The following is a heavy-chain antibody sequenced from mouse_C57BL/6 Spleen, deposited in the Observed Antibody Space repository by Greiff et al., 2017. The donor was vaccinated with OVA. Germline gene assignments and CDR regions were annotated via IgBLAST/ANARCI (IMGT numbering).Heavy chain of an antibody. CDR3: ASLTRYYYAMDY. CDR1: GFTFTDYY. CDR2: IRNKANGYTT. Sequence: EVKLVESGGGLVQPGGSLSLSCAASGFTFTDYYMSWVRQPPGKALEWLGFIRNKANGYTTEYSASVKGRFTISRDNSQSILYLQMNALRAEDSATYYCASLTRYYYAMDYWGQGTSVTVSS. J-gene: IGHJ4*01. V-gene: IGHV7-3*01. D-gene: IGHD4-1*01.